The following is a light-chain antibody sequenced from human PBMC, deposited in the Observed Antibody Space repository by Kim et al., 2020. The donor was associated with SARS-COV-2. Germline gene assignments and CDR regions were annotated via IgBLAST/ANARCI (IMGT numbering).Light chain of an antibody. CDR1: SIGSKM. CDR2: YDS. V-gene: IGLV3-21*04. Sequence: SYELTQPPSVSVAPVKTARLSCWGNSIGSKMVLWYQQKSGQAPVLVISYDSDRPSGIPERFSGSNSGNTATLTISRVEAGDEADYYCQVWDSSSDHRVVFGGGTKVTVL. CDR3: QVWDSSSDHRVV. J-gene: IGLJ2*01.